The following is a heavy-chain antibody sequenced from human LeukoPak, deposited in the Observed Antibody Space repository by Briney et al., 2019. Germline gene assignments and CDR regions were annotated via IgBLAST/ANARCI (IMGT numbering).Heavy chain of an antibody. CDR2: ISGSGGST. D-gene: IGHD1-26*01. V-gene: IGHV3-23*01. Sequence: GGSLRLSCAASGFTFSSYAMSWVRQAPGKGLEWVSAISGSGGSTYYADSVKGRSTISRDNSKNTLYLQMNSLRAEDTAVYYCARGLEGATPTYWGQGTLVTVSS. J-gene: IGHJ4*02. CDR1: GFTFSSYA. CDR3: ARGLEGATPTY.